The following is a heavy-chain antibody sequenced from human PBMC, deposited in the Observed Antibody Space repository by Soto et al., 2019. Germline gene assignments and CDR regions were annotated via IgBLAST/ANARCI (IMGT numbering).Heavy chain of an antibody. CDR3: ASDGDYYYGMDV. CDR2: ISSSSSYI. J-gene: IGHJ6*02. V-gene: IGHV3-21*01. Sequence: GGXRRLSCAGSGFTFSGYSMNWVRQAPGKGLEWVSSISSSSSYIYYADSVKGRFTISRDNAKNSLYLQMNSLRAEDTAVYYCASDGDYYYGMDVWGQGTTVTVSS. CDR1: GFTFSGYS. D-gene: IGHD4-17*01.